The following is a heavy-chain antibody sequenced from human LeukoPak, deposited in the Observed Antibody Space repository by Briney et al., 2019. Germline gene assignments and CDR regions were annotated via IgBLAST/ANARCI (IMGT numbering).Heavy chain of an antibody. Sequence: SETLSLTCAVYGGSFSGYYWSWIRQPPGKGLEWIGYVDHTGSTNFNPSLNGRVSISRDTTKNLFSLKLSSVTAADTAVYYSVRGVPPRGNWFDPWGQGTLVTVSS. V-gene: IGHV4-34*01. CDR2: VDHTGST. CDR1: GGSFSGYY. J-gene: IGHJ5*02. D-gene: IGHD3-10*01. CDR3: VRGVPPRGNWFDP.